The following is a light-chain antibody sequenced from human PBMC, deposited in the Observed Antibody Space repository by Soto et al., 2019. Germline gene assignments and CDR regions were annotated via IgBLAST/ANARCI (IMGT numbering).Light chain of an antibody. Sequence: DIQLTQSPSFLSASIGDRVTITCRASQGIRSFLAWYQQKPGKAPKLLIYGASTLKSGVPSRFSGSGSGTEVTLTSSSLQPDDFGTYYCQQLNNYPLSFGRGTKVEIK. CDR3: QQLNNYPLS. J-gene: IGKJ4*01. V-gene: IGKV1-9*01. CDR1: QGIRSF. CDR2: GAS.